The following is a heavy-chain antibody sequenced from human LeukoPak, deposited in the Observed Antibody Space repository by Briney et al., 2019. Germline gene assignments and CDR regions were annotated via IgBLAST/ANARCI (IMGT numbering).Heavy chain of an antibody. D-gene: IGHD6-19*01. V-gene: IGHV3-66*02. CDR2: IYSGGST. J-gene: IGHJ4*02. CDR1: GFTVSSNY. CDR3: ARDLSSGWYDY. Sequence: GGSLRLSCAASGFTVSSNYMSWVRQAPGKGLEWVSVIYSGGSTYYADYVKGRFTISRDNSKNTLYLQMNSLRAEDTAVYYCARDLSSGWYDYWGQGTLVTVSS.